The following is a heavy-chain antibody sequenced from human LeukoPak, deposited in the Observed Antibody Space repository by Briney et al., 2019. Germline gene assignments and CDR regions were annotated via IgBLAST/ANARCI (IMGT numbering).Heavy chain of an antibody. D-gene: IGHD3-10*01. J-gene: IGHJ5*02. CDR1: GYSISSGYY. Sequence: SETLSLTCTVSGYSISSGYYWGWIRQPPGKGLEWIGSIYHSGSTYYNPSLKSRVTISVDTSKNQFSLKLSSVTAADTAVYYCARSGSGSYSLVNWFDPWGQGTLVTVSS. V-gene: IGHV4-38-2*02. CDR3: ARSGSGSYSLVNWFDP. CDR2: IYHSGST.